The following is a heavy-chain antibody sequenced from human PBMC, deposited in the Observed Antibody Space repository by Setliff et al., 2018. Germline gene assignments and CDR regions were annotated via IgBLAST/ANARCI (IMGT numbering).Heavy chain of an antibody. CDR1: DVSISGYY. Sequence: KPSETLSLTCTVSDVSISGYYWSWIRQPPGKGLEWIGYIHSSGRSNYNPSLKSRATISRDTSSNQFSLKLFSVTAADTAVYYCARSLGSGSYWNSRPFYSDYWGQGTLVTVSS. D-gene: IGHD3-10*01. CDR3: ARSLGSGSYWNSRPFYSDY. V-gene: IGHV4-4*08. CDR2: IHSSGRS. J-gene: IGHJ4*02.